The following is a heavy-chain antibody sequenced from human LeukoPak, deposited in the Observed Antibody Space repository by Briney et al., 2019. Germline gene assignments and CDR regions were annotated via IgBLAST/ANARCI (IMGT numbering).Heavy chain of an antibody. CDR2: IHYSGTA. CDR1: DGSITNYD. CDR3: ARRGGYSGYDFPYYFDY. J-gene: IGHJ4*02. D-gene: IGHD5-12*01. Sequence: SETLSLTCTVSDGSITNYDWSWVRQPPGKGPEFIGYIHYSGTANYNPSLRSRVTISIDTSKKHFFLKLKSVTAADTAVYYCARRGGYSGYDFPYYFDYWGQGTLVTVSS. V-gene: IGHV4-59*01.